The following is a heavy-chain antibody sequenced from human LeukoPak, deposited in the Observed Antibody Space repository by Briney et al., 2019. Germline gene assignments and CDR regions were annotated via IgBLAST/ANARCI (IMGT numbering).Heavy chain of an antibody. V-gene: IGHV1-8*03. CDR2: MNPNSGNT. D-gene: IGHD3-9*01. Sequence: ASVKVSCKASGYTFTSYDINWERQATGQGLDWRGWMNPNSGNTGYAQKFQGRVTITRNTSISTAYMELSSLRSEDTAVYYCARKLRYFDRTPLGYWGQGTLVTVSS. J-gene: IGHJ4*02. CDR3: ARKLRYFDRTPLGY. CDR1: GYTFTSYD.